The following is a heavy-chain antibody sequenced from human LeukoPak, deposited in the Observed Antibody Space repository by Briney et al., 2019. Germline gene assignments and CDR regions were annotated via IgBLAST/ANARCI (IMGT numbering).Heavy chain of an antibody. CDR3: AKETYSTSWQLDS. CDR2: ISSGGSDK. V-gene: IGHV3-30*18. Sequence: GRSLRLSCAASGFTFSNYAMHWVRQAPGKGLEWVAVISSGGSDKYYPDSVKGRFTISRDNSKNTLYLQMNSLRAEDTAVYYCAKETYSTSWQLDSWGQGTLVTVSS. D-gene: IGHD2-2*01. CDR1: GFTFSNYA. J-gene: IGHJ4*02.